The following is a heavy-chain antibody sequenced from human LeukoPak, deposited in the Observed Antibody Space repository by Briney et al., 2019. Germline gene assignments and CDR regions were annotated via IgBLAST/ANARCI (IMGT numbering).Heavy chain of an antibody. Sequence: PSETLSLTCTVSGGSIKSRYWSWIRQPPGKGLERIGYINDVGTTNYNPSLKSRVTISVDTSKNQFSLKLTSVTAADTAVYYCARQNPAASGQGLDYWGQGSLVTVSS. D-gene: IGHD6-13*01. CDR2: INDVGTT. J-gene: IGHJ4*02. CDR1: GGSIKSRY. CDR3: ARQNPAASGQGLDY. V-gene: IGHV4-59*08.